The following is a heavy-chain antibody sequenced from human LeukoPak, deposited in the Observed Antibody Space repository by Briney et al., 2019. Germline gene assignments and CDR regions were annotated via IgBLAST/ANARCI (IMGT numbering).Heavy chain of an antibody. J-gene: IGHJ3*02. V-gene: IGHV3-7*01. Sequence: PGGSLRLPCAASGFTFSRYWMSWVRQAPGKGLEWVANINQDGSEKYYVDSVKGRFTISRDNAKNSLYLQMNSLRAEDTAVYYCARQSSDAFDIWGQGTMVTVSS. CDR1: GFTFSRYW. CDR3: ARQSSDAFDI. CDR2: INQDGSEK.